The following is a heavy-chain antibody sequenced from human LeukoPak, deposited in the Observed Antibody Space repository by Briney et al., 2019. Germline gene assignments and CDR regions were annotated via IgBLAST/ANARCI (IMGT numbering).Heavy chain of an antibody. Sequence: GGSLRLSCAASGFTSSSSWMSWVRQAPGKGLEWVANIKQDGSEKYYVGSVKGRFTISRDNAKNSLYLQMDSLRAEDTAVYYCARDLRDDSSGYYYYYYGMDVWGQGTTVTVSS. CDR3: ARDLRDDSSGYYYYYYGMDV. J-gene: IGHJ6*02. V-gene: IGHV3-7*03. CDR1: GFTSSSSW. D-gene: IGHD3-22*01. CDR2: IKQDGSEK.